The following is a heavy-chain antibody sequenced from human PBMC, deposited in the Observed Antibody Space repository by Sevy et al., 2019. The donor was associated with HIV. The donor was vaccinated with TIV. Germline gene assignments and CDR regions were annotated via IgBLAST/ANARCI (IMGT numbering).Heavy chain of an antibody. CDR1: GFTFSDYY. V-gene: IGHV3-11*01. Sequence: GGSLRLSCAASGFTFSDYYMSWIRQAPGKGLEWVSYISSSGSTIYYADSVKGRFTISRENAKNSLYLQMNSLRAEDTAVYYCARAKGYYYDRSGYYPLDYWGHGTLVTVSS. CDR2: ISSSGSTI. CDR3: ARAKGYYYDRSGYYPLDY. J-gene: IGHJ4*01. D-gene: IGHD3-22*01.